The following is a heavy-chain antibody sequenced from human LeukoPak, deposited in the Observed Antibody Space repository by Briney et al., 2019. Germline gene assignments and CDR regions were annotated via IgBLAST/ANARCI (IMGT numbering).Heavy chain of an antibody. CDR1: GFTFKDFA. V-gene: IGHV3-30-3*01. CDR2: ISFDGTNK. J-gene: IGHJ4*02. CDR3: ARPRAGYYFDY. Sequence: GGSLRLSCAASGFTFKDFAMHWVRQAPGKGLEWVALISFDGTNKHYADSVEGRFTISRDNAKNSLYLQMNSLRVEDTAVYYCARPRAGYYFDYWGQGTLVTVSS.